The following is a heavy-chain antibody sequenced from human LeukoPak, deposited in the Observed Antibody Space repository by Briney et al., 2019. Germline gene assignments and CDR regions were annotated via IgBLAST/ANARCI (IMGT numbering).Heavy chain of an antibody. J-gene: IGHJ4*02. D-gene: IGHD3-22*01. CDR2: IIPIFGTA. V-gene: IGHV1-69*13. CDR3: ATEIYDSSGYYFGY. Sequence: GASVTVSCKASGGTFSSYAISWVRQAPGQGLEWMGGIIPIFGTANYAQKFQGRVTITADESTSTAYMELSSLRSEDTAVYYCATEIYDSSGYYFGYWGQGTLVTVSS. CDR1: GGTFSSYA.